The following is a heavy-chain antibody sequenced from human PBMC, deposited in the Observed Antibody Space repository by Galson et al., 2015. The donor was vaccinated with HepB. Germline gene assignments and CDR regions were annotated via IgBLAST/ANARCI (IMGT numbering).Heavy chain of an antibody. CDR3: ARATLGSRWELLFPHNYGMDL. CDR1: GYTFTSYD. J-gene: IGHJ6*02. D-gene: IGHD2-21*01. V-gene: IGHV1-18*01. Sequence: SVKVSCKASGYTFTSYDITWVRQAPGQGLEWLGWISDYSGNTNYAQNFQGRVTMTTVTYTNTAYLELRSLRSDDTAVYFCARATLGSRWELLFPHNYGMDLWGQGTTVTVSS. CDR2: ISDYSGNT.